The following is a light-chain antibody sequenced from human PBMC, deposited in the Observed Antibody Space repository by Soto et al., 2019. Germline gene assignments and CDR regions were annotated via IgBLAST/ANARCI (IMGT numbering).Light chain of an antibody. CDR2: EVS. J-gene: IGLJ2*01. Sequence: QSALTQPASVSGSPGQSITISCTGTSSDVGGYNYVSWYQQHPGKAPKLMIYEVSNRPSGVSNRFSGSKSGNTASLTTSGLQAEDEADYYCSSYTSSSTVVFGGGTQLTVL. CDR3: SSYTSSSTVV. CDR1: SSDVGGYNY. V-gene: IGLV2-14*01.